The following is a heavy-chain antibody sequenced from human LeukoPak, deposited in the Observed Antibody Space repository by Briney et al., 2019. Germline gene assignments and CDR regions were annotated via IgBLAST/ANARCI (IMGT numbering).Heavy chain of an antibody. Sequence: QTGGSLRLSCAASGFTFSSYWMHWVRQAPGKGLVWVSRINSDGSSTSYADSVKGRLTISRDNAKNTLYLQMNSLRAEDTAVYYCARPDILTGSDWFDPWGQGTLVTVSS. CDR3: ARPDILTGSDWFDP. D-gene: IGHD3-9*01. CDR2: INSDGSST. CDR1: GFTFSSYW. J-gene: IGHJ5*02. V-gene: IGHV3-74*01.